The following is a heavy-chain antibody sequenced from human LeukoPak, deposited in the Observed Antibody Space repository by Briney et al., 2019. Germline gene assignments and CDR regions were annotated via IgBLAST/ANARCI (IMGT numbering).Heavy chain of an antibody. CDR2: IYSGDNT. J-gene: IGHJ4*02. D-gene: IGHD6-13*01. Sequence: GGSLRLSCAASGFTVSTNYMSWVRQAPGKGLEWVSVIYSGDNTYYADSVKGRFTISRDISKNTLYLQMNSLRAEDTAVYYCANSRSFAPTDYWGQGTLVTVSS. CDR1: GFTVSTNY. CDR3: ANSRSFAPTDY. V-gene: IGHV3-66*01.